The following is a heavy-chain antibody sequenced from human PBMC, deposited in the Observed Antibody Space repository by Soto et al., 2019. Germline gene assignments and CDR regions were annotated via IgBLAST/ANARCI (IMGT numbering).Heavy chain of an antibody. CDR1: GYTFTGYY. CDR2: INPNSGGT. J-gene: IGHJ4*02. V-gene: IGHV1-2*04. D-gene: IGHD3-10*01. Sequence: GASVKVSCKASGYTFTGYYMHWVRQAPGQGLEWMGWINPNSGGTNYAQKFQGWVTMTRDTSISTAYMELSRLRSDDTAVYYCARAVLLWFGDPYYFDYWGQGTLVTVSS. CDR3: ARAVLLWFGDPYYFDY.